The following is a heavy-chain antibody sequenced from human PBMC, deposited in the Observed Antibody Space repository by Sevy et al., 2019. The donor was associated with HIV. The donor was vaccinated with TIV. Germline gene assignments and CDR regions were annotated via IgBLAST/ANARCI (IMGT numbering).Heavy chain of an antibody. D-gene: IGHD1-26*01. CDR3: TRVEGAADWGMDV. CDR1: GFTFDDYT. J-gene: IGHJ6*02. Sequence: GGSLRLSCRASGFTFDDYTMSWVRQAPGKGLEWVAFIRSKAYGGTTEHAASVKGRFTISRDESKSIAYLQMNSLKTEDTAVYYCTRVEGAADWGMDVWGQGTTVIVSS. CDR2: IRSKAYGGTT. V-gene: IGHV3-49*04.